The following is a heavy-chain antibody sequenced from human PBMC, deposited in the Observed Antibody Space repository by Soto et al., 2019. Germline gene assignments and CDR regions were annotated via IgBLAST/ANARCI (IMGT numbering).Heavy chain of an antibody. Sequence: GGAPRLSCTASGFTLGGYSMSWFRPAPGKGLEWVGFIRSKAYGGTTEYAASVKGRFTISRDDSKSIAYLQMNSLKTEDTAVYYCTRDRIAAAGIFDYWGQGTLVTVSS. D-gene: IGHD6-13*01. CDR3: TRDRIAAAGIFDY. J-gene: IGHJ4*02. CDR2: IRSKAYGGTT. CDR1: GFTLGGYS. V-gene: IGHV3-49*03.